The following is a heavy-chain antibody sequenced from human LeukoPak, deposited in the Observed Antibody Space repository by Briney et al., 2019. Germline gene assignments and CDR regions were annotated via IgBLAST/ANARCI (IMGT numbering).Heavy chain of an antibody. V-gene: IGHV3-53*01. J-gene: IGHJ5*02. CDR2: IYSGGST. CDR1: GFPVSNNY. Sequence: AGGSLRLSCAAPGFPVSNNYMSWGRQAPGKGLEWVSVIYSGGSTYYADSVKGRFTISRDNSKNTLYLQMNSLRAEDTAVYYCAREWASWGQGTLVTVSS. CDR3: AREWAS.